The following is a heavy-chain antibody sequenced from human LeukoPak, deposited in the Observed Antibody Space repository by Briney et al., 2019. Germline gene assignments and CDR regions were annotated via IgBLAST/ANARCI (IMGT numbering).Heavy chain of an antibody. D-gene: IGHD1-20*01. CDR2: ISGSGGST. CDR1: GFTFSSYS. CDR3: AKGGGNWNAFVWY. Sequence: GGSLRLSCAASGFTFSSYSMNWVRQAPGKGLEWVSAISGSGGSTYYADSVKGRFTISRDNSKNTLYLQMNSLRAEDTAVYYCAKGGGNWNAFVWYWGQGTLVTVSS. V-gene: IGHV3-23*01. J-gene: IGHJ4*02.